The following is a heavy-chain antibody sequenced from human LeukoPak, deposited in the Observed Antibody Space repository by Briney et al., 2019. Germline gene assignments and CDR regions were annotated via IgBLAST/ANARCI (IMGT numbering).Heavy chain of an antibody. CDR1: GFNFRTKW. J-gene: IGHJ4*02. D-gene: IGHD6-19*01. Sequence: GGSLTLSCAAPGFNFRTKWMSWVRQPPGKGLEWVANLNEDGSEKYYVDSLKGRFTITGGNAENSLYLHMNSLRAEDTAVYYCARGGAGYYFDSWGQGTLLTVSS. V-gene: IGHV3-7*01. CDR2: LNEDGSEK. CDR3: ARGGAGYYFDS.